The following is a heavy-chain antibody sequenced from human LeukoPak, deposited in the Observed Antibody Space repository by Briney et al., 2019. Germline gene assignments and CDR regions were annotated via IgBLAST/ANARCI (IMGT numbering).Heavy chain of an antibody. CDR1: GFTFSSFW. J-gene: IGHJ4*02. CDR2: IKGDGSST. D-gene: IGHD3-16*01. V-gene: IGHV3-74*01. Sequence: GWALRLSCAASGFTFSSFWMHWVRQDPGKGLEWVSSIKGDGSSTNYADSVKGRFTISRDNAKNTLYLQMNSLRAEDTAVYYCARGGGGLGYWGQGTLVTVSS. CDR3: ARGGGGLGY.